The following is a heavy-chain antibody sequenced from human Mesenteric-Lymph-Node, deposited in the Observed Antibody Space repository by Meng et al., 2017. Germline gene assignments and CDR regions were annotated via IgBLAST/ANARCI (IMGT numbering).Heavy chain of an antibody. D-gene: IGHD6-19*01. V-gene: IGHV3-9*01. Sequence: GGSLRLSCVASGFIFDDYAMHWVRQTPGKGLEWVSGISWNSGDVGYADSVKGRFTISRDNNKNSLYLQMSSLRAEDTALYYCVKDRAVAEHYYFDYWGQGTLVTVSS. CDR1: GFIFDDYA. J-gene: IGHJ4*02. CDR3: VKDRAVAEHYYFDY. CDR2: ISWNSGDV.